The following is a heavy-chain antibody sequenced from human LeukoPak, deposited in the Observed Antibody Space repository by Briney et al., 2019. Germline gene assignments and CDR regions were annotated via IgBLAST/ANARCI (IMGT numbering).Heavy chain of an antibody. CDR2: IYYSGST. Sequence: PSETLSLTCSVSGGSITSYFWSWIRQPPGKGLEWIGSIYYSGSTYYNPSLKSRVTISVDTSKNQFSLILNSVTAADTALYFCSRGGDASKAGKYWGQGALVTVSS. D-gene: IGHD3-10*01. CDR1: GGSITSYF. J-gene: IGHJ4*02. CDR3: SRGGDASKAGKY. V-gene: IGHV4-39*07.